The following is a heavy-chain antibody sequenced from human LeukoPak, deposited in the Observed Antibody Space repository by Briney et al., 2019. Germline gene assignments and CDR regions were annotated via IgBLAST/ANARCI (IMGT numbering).Heavy chain of an antibody. J-gene: IGHJ4*02. Sequence: GGFLRLSCAASGFTFSNYGMHWVRQAPGKGLEWVAVIWYDGSDKYYADSVKGRFTISRDSSKNTLYLQVNSLRAEDTAVYYCARLSSYQFDYWGQGTLVTVSS. CDR1: GFTFSNYG. CDR2: IWYDGSDK. V-gene: IGHV3-33*01. CDR3: ARLSSYQFDY. D-gene: IGHD2-2*01.